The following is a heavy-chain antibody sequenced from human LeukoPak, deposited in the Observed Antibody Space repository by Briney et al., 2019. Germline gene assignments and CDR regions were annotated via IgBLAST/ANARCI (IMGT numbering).Heavy chain of an antibody. D-gene: IGHD1-7*01. CDR2: IYYSGST. V-gene: IGHV4-39*07. Sequence: SETLSLTCTVSGGSISSSSYYWGWIRQPPGKGLEWIGSIYYSGSTYYNPSLKSRVTISVDKSKNQFSLKLSSVTAADTAVYYCARDLELLALDYWGQGTLVTVSS. CDR3: ARDLELLALDY. J-gene: IGHJ4*02. CDR1: GGSISSSSYY.